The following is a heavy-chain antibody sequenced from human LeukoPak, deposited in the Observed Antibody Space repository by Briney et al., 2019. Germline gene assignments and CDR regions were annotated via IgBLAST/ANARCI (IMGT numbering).Heavy chain of an antibody. CDR1: GGSISGSSYY. Sequence: SETLSLTCTVSGGSISGSSYYWGWIRQPPGKGLEWIGSIYYSGSTYYNPSLKSRVTISVDTSKNQFSLKLNSVTATDTAVYYCARQVGTGSGSHRPYFDYWGQGTLVTVSS. J-gene: IGHJ4*02. CDR2: IYYSGST. D-gene: IGHD3-10*01. CDR3: ARQVGTGSGSHRPYFDY. V-gene: IGHV4-39*01.